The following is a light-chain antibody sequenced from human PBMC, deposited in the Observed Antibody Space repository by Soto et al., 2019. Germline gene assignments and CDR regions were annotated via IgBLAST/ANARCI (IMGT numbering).Light chain of an antibody. CDR2: GAS. J-gene: IGKJ3*01. Sequence: IVMTQSPATLSVSPGETATLSFRTNQGVSNNLAWYQQKPGQAPILLIYGASTRPTGLPARFSGSRSWTEFTRTNSTLQSEDVVINYCQQYNNWSPFTFGPGTKVDVK. V-gene: IGKV3-15*01. CDR1: QGVSNN. CDR3: QQYNNWSPFT.